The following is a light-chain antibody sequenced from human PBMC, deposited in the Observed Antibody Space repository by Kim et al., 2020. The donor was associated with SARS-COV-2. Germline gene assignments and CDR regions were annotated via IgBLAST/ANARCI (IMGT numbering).Light chain of an antibody. CDR2: LDSDGSH. CDR3: QTWDTGVRL. J-gene: IGLJ3*02. V-gene: IGLV4-69*01. Sequence: QLVLTQPPSASASLGASVKLTCTLSSGHSSYAIAWHQQQPEKGPRFLMKLDSDGSHNKGDGIPDRFSGSSSGAERYLTISILQSEDEADYYCQTWDTGVRLFGGGTQLTVL. CDR1: SGHSSYA.